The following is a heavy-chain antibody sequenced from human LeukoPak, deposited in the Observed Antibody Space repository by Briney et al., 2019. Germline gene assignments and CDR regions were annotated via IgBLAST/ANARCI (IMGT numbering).Heavy chain of an antibody. CDR2: INPTSGGT. CDR1: GYTFTGYY. CDR3: ATALSLADFDY. V-gene: IGHV1-2*02. Sequence: ASVKVSCKASGYTFTGYYMHWVRQALGQGLEWMGWINPTSGGTNYAQKFQGRVTMTRDTSISTAYMELSSLRSDDAAFYYCATALSLADFDYWGQGTLVTVSS. D-gene: IGHD3-16*01. J-gene: IGHJ4*02.